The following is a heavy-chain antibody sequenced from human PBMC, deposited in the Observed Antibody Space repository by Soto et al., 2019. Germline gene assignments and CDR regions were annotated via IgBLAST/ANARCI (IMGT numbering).Heavy chain of an antibody. CDR1: GFTFSRYW. V-gene: IGHV3-74*01. D-gene: IGHD6-19*01. CDR3: ASPYMYSSGLYFYGMDV. CDR2: IDSGGSTT. J-gene: IGHJ6*02. Sequence: EVQLVESGGGLVQPGGSLRLSCAASGFTFSRYWMHWVRQAPGKGLVWLSRIDSGGSTTYYADSVKGRFTLSRDNDKDTVYLQMNSLRAEDTAVYYCASPYMYSSGLYFYGMDVWGQGTTVTVSS.